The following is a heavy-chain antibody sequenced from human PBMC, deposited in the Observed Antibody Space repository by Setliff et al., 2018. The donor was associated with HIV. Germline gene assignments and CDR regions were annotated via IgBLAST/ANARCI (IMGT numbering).Heavy chain of an antibody. Sequence: GGSLRLSCAASGFTFNSYAIHWVRQAPGKGLEWVAVISYDASKKYFADSVKGRITISRDNSKNTLYLQMNSLRAEDTAVYYCARHHMPDYYYGSPVYGMDVWGQGTTVTVSS. J-gene: IGHJ6*02. CDR3: ARHHMPDYYYGSPVYGMDV. D-gene: IGHD3-10*01. CDR1: GFTFNSYA. CDR2: ISYDASKK. V-gene: IGHV3-30*04.